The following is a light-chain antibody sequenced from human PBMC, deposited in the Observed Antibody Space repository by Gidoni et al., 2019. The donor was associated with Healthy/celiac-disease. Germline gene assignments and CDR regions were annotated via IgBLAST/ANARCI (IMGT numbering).Light chain of an antibody. V-gene: IGLV2-8*01. CDR2: AVS. CDR1: SSDVGGYNY. CDR3: SSYAGSNNLV. Sequence: QSALTQPPSASGSPGQSVTISCTGTSSDVGGYNYVSWYQQHPRKAPKLMIYAVSKQPSGVPDRFSGSKSGNTASLTVSGLQAEDEADYYCSSYAGSNNLVFGGGTKLTVL. J-gene: IGLJ2*01.